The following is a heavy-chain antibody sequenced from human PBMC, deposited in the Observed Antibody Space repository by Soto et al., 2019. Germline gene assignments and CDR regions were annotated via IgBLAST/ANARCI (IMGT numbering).Heavy chain of an antibody. D-gene: IGHD2-15*01. CDR3: ARGPNSGYCSGGSCYYYYGMDV. CDR2: ISYDGSNK. V-gene: IGHV3-30-3*01. Sequence: QVQLVESGGGVVQPGRSLRLSCAASGFTFSSYAMHWVRQAPGKGLEWVAVISYDGSNKYYADSVKGRFTISRDNSKNTLYLQMSSLRAEDTAVYYCARGPNSGYCSGGSCYYYYGMDVWGQVTTVTVSS. J-gene: IGHJ6*02. CDR1: GFTFSSYA.